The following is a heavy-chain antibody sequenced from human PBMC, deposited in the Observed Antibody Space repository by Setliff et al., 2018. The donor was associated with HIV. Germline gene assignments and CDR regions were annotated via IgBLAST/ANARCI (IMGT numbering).Heavy chain of an antibody. CDR1: GGSISSGDYY. J-gene: IGHJ4*02. V-gene: IGHV4-31*03. CDR2: INYSGST. CDR3: ARALGYCSSTSCYAEYFDY. Sequence: SETLSLTCTVSGGSISSGDYYWSWIRQHPGKGLEWIGYINYSGSTYYNPSLKSRLNISVDTSKDQFSLNLSSVTATDTAVYYCARALGYCSSTSCYAEYFDYWGQGTLVTVSS. D-gene: IGHD2-2*01.